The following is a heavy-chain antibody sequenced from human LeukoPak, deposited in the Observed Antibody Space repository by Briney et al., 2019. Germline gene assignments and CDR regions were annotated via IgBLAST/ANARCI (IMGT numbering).Heavy chain of an antibody. CDR2: IYHSGST. J-gene: IGHJ4*02. CDR3: ARAGSSGYYWGYFDH. Sequence: SGTLSLTCAVSGGSISSSNWWSWVRQPPGKGLEWIGEIYHSGSTNYNPSLKSRVTISVDKSKNQFSLKLSSVTAADTAVYYCARAGSSGYYWGYFDHWGQGTLVTVSS. D-gene: IGHD3-22*01. V-gene: IGHV4-4*02. CDR1: GGSISSSNW.